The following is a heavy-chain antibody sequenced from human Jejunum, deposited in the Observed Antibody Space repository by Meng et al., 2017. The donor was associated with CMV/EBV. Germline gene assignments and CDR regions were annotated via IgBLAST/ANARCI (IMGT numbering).Heavy chain of an antibody. CDR1: SVTSSGYY. Sequence: SVTSSGYYWGWIRPPPGKGLEWIGTIYPGGDTYYHPSLKSRVTISVDTSMNQFSLSLRSVTAADTAFYYCARVSHRFSSSRGWFDPWGQGTLVTVSS. J-gene: IGHJ5*02. D-gene: IGHD3-3*01. V-gene: IGHV4-39*07. CDR3: ARVSHRFSSSRGWFDP. CDR2: IYPGGDT.